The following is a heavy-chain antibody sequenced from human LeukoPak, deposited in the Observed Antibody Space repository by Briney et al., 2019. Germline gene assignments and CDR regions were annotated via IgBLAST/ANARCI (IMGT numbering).Heavy chain of an antibody. CDR1: GGSFSGYY. D-gene: IGHD6-6*01. Sequence: KPSETLSLTCAVYGGSFSGYYWSWIRQPPGKGLEWIGEINHSGSTNYNPSLKSRVTISVDTSKNQFSLKLSSVTAADTAVYYCARRRRFRQLDGGGFDPWGQGTLVTVSS. CDR2: INHSGST. CDR3: ARRRRFRQLDGGGFDP. J-gene: IGHJ5*02. V-gene: IGHV4-34*01.